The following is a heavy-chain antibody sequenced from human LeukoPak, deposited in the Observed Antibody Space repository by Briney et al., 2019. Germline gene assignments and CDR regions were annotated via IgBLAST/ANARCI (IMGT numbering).Heavy chain of an antibody. V-gene: IGHV3-30*03. CDR2: ISYDGSNK. J-gene: IGHJ4*02. CDR3: ARDFGLTGKVDY. Sequence: PGRSLRLSCAASGFTFSSYGMHWVRQAPGKGLEWVAVISYDGSNKYYADSVKGRFTISRDNSKNTLYLQMGSLRAEDLAVYYCARDFGLTGKVDYWGQGTLVTVSS. CDR1: GFTFSSYG. D-gene: IGHD1-20*01.